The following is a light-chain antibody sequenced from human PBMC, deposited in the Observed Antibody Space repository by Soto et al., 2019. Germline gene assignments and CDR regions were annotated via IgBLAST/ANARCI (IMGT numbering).Light chain of an antibody. CDR3: AAWDDILSGWV. CDR1: RTNLGSNP. V-gene: IGLV1-44*01. CDR2: SNN. Sequence: QSVLTQPPSASGTPGQRVTIYCSGSRTNLGSNPVNWYRHLPGTASTLLIYSNNLRPSEVPDRFSGSNSGTSPSLAISGLQSEDEVDYYCAAWDDILSGWVFGGGTKLTVL. J-gene: IGLJ3*02.